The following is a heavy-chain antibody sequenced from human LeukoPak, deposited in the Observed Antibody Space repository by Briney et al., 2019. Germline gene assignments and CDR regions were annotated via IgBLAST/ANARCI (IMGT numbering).Heavy chain of an antibody. J-gene: IGHJ6*03. Sequence: GGSLRLSCAASGFTFDDYAMHWVRQVPGKGLEWVSGISWNSGSIGYADSVKGRFTISRDNAKNSLYLQMNSLRAEDTALYYCAKGGIHRGYYYYYMDVWGKGTTVTISS. CDR1: GFTFDDYA. V-gene: IGHV3-9*01. CDR3: AKGGIHRGYYYYYMDV. D-gene: IGHD6-13*01. CDR2: ISWNSGSI.